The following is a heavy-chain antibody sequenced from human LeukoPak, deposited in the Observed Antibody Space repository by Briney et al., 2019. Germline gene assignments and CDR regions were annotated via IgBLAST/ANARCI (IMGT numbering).Heavy chain of an antibody. CDR3: ARDPGTDHGSGSYQTYYFDY. J-gene: IGHJ4*02. V-gene: IGHV4-31*03. CDR1: GGSISSGGYY. D-gene: IGHD3-10*01. CDR2: IYYSGST. Sequence: SETLSLTCTVSGGSISSGGYYWSWIRQHPGKGLEWIGYIYYSGSTYYNPSLKSRVTISVDTSKNQFSLKLSSVTAADTAVYYCARDPGTDHGSGSYQTYYFDYWGQGTLVTVSP.